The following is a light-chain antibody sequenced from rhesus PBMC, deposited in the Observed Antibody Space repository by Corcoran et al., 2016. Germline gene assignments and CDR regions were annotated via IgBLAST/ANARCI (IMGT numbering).Light chain of an antibody. CDR1: QGIRSG. J-gene: IGKJ2*01. CDR3: LQYSSSPYS. Sequence: DIQMTQSPSSLSASVGDKVTITCRASQGIRSGLAWYQQKPGKAHKLLIFKASSLQGGVPSRFSGSGSCTDFTLTISRLQPEYFATYFCLQYSSSPYSFGQGTKVEIK. CDR2: KAS. V-gene: IGKV1-22*01.